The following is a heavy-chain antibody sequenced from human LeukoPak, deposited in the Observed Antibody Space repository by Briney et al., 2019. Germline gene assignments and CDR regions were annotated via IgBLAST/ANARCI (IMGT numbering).Heavy chain of an antibody. Sequence: SETLSLTCTVSGGSISSYYWSWIRQPAGKGLEWIGRIYTSGSTNYNPSLKSRVTMSVDTSKNQFSLKLSSVTAADTAVYYCARGVVRAVVAEYFQHWGQGTLVTVSS. CDR1: GGSISSYY. D-gene: IGHD3-10*01. J-gene: IGHJ1*01. V-gene: IGHV4-4*07. CDR2: IYTSGST. CDR3: ARGVVRAVVAEYFQH.